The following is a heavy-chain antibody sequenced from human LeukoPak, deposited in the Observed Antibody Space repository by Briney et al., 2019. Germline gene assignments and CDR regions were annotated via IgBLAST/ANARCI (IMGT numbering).Heavy chain of an antibody. J-gene: IGHJ6*03. CDR2: IIGSGDRT. Sequence: GGSLRLSCAASGFTFSSFAMNWVRQAPGKGLEWVSAIIGSGDRTYYADSVKGRFTISRDNSRNTLYLQMNSLRAEDTAVYYCAKPWILGSGTGYYYYYMDVWGKGTTVTVSS. CDR3: AKPWILGSGTGYYYYYMDV. D-gene: IGHD5-18*01. V-gene: IGHV3-23*01. CDR1: GFTFSSFA.